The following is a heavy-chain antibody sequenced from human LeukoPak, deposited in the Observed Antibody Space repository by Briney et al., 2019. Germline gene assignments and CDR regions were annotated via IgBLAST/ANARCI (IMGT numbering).Heavy chain of an antibody. CDR2: INQDGSDK. CDR3: AWYGVTHGLDV. J-gene: IGHJ6*02. D-gene: IGHD3-10*01. CDR1: GFSLSNYW. Sequence: GGSLRLSCAASGFSLSNYWMSWVRQAPGKGLEWVANINQDGSDKYYVDSVMGRFTISKDNAKSSVYLQMNSLRPEDTAIYYCAWYGVTHGLDVWGQGTTVTVSS. V-gene: IGHV3-7*01.